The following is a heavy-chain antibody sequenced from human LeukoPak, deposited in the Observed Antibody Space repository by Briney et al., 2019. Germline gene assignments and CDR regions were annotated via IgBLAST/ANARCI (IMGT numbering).Heavy chain of an antibody. J-gene: IGHJ5*02. CDR2: IYYSGST. D-gene: IGHD3-10*01. V-gene: IGHV4-4*02. Sequence: SGTLSLTCAVSGGSISSSNWWSWVRQPPGKGLEWIGSIYYSGSTYYNPSLKSRVTISVDTSKNQFSLKLSSVTAADTAVYYCHVLLWFGESHPNWFDPWGQGTLVTVSS. CDR1: GGSISSSNW. CDR3: HVLLWFGESHPNWFDP.